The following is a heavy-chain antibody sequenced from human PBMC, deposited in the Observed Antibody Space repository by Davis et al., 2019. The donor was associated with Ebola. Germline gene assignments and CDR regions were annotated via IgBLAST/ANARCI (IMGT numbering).Heavy chain of an antibody. CDR3: ARDRCSDVTCFSWGIDC. CDR1: GFTFNSYW. CDR2: INSDGSNT. J-gene: IGHJ4*02. D-gene: IGHD2-15*01. V-gene: IGHV3-74*01. Sequence: GESLKISCAASGFTFNSYWMHWVRQAPGKGLVWVSRINSDGSNTDYAGSVKGRFTISRDNAKNTLYLEMNSLRAEDTAVYYCARDRCSDVTCFSWGIDCWGQGTLVTVSS.